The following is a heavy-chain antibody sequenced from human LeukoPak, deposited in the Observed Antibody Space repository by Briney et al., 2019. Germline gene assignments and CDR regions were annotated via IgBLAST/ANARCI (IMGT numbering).Heavy chain of an antibody. J-gene: IGHJ6*02. CDR1: GGSFSGYY. V-gene: IGHV4-34*01. CDR2: INHSGST. CDR3: ARAWLKRRILKNDYYYYGMDV. D-gene: IGHD3-22*01. Sequence: SETLSLTCAVYGGSFSGYYWSWIRQPPGKGLEWVGEINHSGSTNYNPSLKSRVTISVDTSKNQFSLKLSSVPAADTAVYYGARAWLKRRILKNDYYYYGMDVWGHGTTVTVSS.